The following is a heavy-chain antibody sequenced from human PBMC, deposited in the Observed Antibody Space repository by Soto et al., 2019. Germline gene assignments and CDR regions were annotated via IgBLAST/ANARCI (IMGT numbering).Heavy chain of an antibody. D-gene: IGHD3-3*01. CDR2: ISGSGGST. Sequence: GGSLRLSCAASGFTFSDYYMSWIRQAPGKGLEWVSAISGSGGSTYYADSVKGRFTISRDNSKNTLYLQMNSLRAEDTAVYYCASQPSPYYDFWSGYYTYFDYWGQGTLVTVSS. J-gene: IGHJ4*02. CDR3: ASQPSPYYDFWSGYYTYFDY. V-gene: IGHV3-23*01. CDR1: GFTFSDYY.